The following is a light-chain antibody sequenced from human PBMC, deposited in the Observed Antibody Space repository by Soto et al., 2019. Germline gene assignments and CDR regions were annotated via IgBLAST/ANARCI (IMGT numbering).Light chain of an antibody. CDR1: ESISSY. Sequence: DIQMTQSPSSLSASVGDRVTITCRASESISSYLNWYKQKPGKAPKLLIYAASTLQSEVPSRFSGSGSGADYTLSISSLQPEDSATYYCQQAYNVPLTFGGGTKVEIK. V-gene: IGKV1-39*01. CDR3: QQAYNVPLT. CDR2: AAS. J-gene: IGKJ4*02.